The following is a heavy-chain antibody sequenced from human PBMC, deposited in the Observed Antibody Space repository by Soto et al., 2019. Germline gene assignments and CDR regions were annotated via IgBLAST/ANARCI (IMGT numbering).Heavy chain of an antibody. CDR1: GGSFSGYY. J-gene: IGHJ6*02. CDR3: ARSGRGPGSNTISGVVIARYYYYGMDV. CDR2: INHSGST. D-gene: IGHD3-3*01. V-gene: IGHV4-34*01. Sequence: SETLSLTCAVYGGSFSGYYWSWIRQPPGKGLEWIGEINHSGSTNYNPSLKSRVTISVDTSKNQFSLKLSSVTAADTAVYYCARSGRGPGSNTISGVVIARYYYYGMDVWGQGTKVTVYS.